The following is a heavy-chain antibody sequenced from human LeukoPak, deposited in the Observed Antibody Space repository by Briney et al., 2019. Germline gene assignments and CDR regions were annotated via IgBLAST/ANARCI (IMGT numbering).Heavy chain of an antibody. CDR2: IKSKTDGGTS. CDR1: GFTFTNAW. CDR3: STLWYGA. J-gene: IGHJ5*02. V-gene: IGHV3-15*01. D-gene: IGHD3-10*01. Sequence: GGSLRLSCAASGFTFTNAWMYRVRQAPGKGLEWVGRIKSKTDGGTSDYAAPVTGRFTISRDDSKSTLYLEMNSLKTEDTGVYYCSTLWYGAWGQGTLVTVSS.